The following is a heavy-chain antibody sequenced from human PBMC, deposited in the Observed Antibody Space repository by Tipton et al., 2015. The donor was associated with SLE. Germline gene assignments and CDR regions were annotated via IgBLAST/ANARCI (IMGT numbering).Heavy chain of an antibody. CDR3: AKDYNYDNADYN. V-gene: IGHV4-28*03. CDR2: IDHSGST. CDR1: GYSISTSDSNW. D-gene: IGHD4-17*01. J-gene: IGHJ4*02. Sequence: TLSLTCAVSGYSISTSDSNWWGWIRQPPGKGLEWIGEIDHSGSTNSNPSLKSRVSMSVDKSKNQFSLKLSSVTVADTAVYYCAKDYNYDNADYNWGQGKLVIVSS.